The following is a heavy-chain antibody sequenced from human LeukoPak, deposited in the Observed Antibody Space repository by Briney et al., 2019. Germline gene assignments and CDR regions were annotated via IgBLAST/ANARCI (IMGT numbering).Heavy chain of an antibody. D-gene: IGHD3-22*01. J-gene: IGHJ4*02. V-gene: IGHV1-18*01. CDR2: IGAYNGNT. CDR3: ARDDGSSYYYEYFDY. Sequence: ASVKVSCKASGYTFTSYGISWVRQAPGQGLEWMGWIGAYNGNTNYAQNLQGRVTLTTDTSTSTAYMELRSLISDDTAVYYFARDDGSSYYYEYFDYWGQGTLVTVSS. CDR1: GYTFTSYG.